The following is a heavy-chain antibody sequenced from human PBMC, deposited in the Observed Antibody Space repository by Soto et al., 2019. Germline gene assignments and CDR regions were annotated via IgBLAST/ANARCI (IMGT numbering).Heavy chain of an antibody. V-gene: IGHV1-18*01. CDR3: ARERDPYCSSTSCYEGVGKDY. Sequence: ASVKVSCKASGYTFTSYGISWVRQAPGQGLEWMGWISAYNGNTNYAQKLQGRVTMTTDTSTSTAYMELRSLRSDDTAVYYCARERDPYCSSTSCYEGVGKDYWGQGTLVTVSS. CDR1: GYTFTSYG. D-gene: IGHD2-2*01. CDR2: ISAYNGNT. J-gene: IGHJ4*02.